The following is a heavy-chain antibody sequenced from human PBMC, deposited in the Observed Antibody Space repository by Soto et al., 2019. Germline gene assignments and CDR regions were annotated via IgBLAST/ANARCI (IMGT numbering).Heavy chain of an antibody. CDR1: GFTFSIYG. CDR3: ANLWSDYYDSSGYFPGY. D-gene: IGHD3-22*01. CDR2: ISYDGSNK. J-gene: IGHJ4*02. Sequence: GGSLRLSCAAPGFTFSIYGMHWFRQAPGKGLEWVAVISYDGSNKYYADSVKGRFTISRDNSKNTLYLQMNSLRAEDTAVYYCANLWSDYYDSSGYFPGYWGQGTLVTVSS. V-gene: IGHV3-30*18.